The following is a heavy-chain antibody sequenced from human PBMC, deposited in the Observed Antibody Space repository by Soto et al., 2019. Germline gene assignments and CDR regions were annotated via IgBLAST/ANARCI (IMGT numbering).Heavy chain of an antibody. D-gene: IGHD1-1*01. CDR3: ARNLYKTGSFDH. CDR1: GYTFTSYD. CDR2: MTPNSGDT. J-gene: IGHJ4*02. Sequence: QVQLVQSGAEVKKPGASVKVSCKASGYTFTSYDINWVRQAPGQGLEWVGWMTPNSGDTGYAQTFQGRVTLTRDPARSTAYMELSSLTSEDTAVYYCARNLYKTGSFDHWGQGTLVTVSS. V-gene: IGHV1-8*02.